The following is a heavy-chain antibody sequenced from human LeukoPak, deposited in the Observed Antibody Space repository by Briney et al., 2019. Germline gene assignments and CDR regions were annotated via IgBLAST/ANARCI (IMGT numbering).Heavy chain of an antibody. D-gene: IGHD3-22*01. CDR2: IYTSGST. CDR3: AREPPGYYDSSGYYVFDY. Sequence: SETLSLTCTVSGRSISSYYWSWIRQPAGKGLEWIGRIYTSGSTNYNPSLKSRVTMSVDTSKNQFSLKLSSVTAADTAVYYCAREPPGYYDSSGYYVFDYWGQGTLVTVSS. CDR1: GRSISSYY. J-gene: IGHJ4*02. V-gene: IGHV4-4*07.